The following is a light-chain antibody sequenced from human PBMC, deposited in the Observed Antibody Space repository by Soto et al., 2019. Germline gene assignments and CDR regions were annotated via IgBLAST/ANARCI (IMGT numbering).Light chain of an antibody. Sequence: QSVLTQPAPLSWSPGQSITISRTGTSSDVCGYNYVSWYQHHPGKAPKLIIYDVSNRPSGVSIRFSGSKSDNTASLTISGLQPEDEADYHCSSYTTSNTRQIVFGTGTKVTVL. J-gene: IGLJ1*01. V-gene: IGLV2-14*03. CDR2: DVS. CDR3: SSYTTSNTRQIV. CDR1: SSDVCGYNY.